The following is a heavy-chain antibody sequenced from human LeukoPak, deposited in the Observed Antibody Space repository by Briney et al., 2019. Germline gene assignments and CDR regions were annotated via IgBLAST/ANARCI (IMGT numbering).Heavy chain of an antibody. CDR1: GGSISSSSYY. CDR2: IYYSGST. CDR3: ARDPEGVFYFDY. Sequence: SETLSLTCTVSGGSISSSSYYWGWIRQPPGKGLEWIGSIYYSGSTYYNPSLKSRVTISVDTSKNQFSLKLSSVTAADTAVYYCARDPEGVFYFDYWGQGTLVTVSS. D-gene: IGHD3-16*01. V-gene: IGHV4-39*07. J-gene: IGHJ4*02.